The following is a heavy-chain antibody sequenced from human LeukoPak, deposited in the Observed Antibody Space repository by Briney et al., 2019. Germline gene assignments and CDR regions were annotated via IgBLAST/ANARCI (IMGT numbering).Heavy chain of an antibody. CDR2: IYYSGST. J-gene: IGHJ4*02. D-gene: IGHD1-26*01. Sequence: SETLSLTCTVSGGPISSYYWSWIRQPPGKGLEWIGYIYYSGSTNYNPSLKSRVTISVDTSKNQFSLKLSSVTAADTAVYYCARGGWELYFDYWGQGTLVTVSS. CDR1: GGPISSYY. CDR3: ARGGWELYFDY. V-gene: IGHV4-59*01.